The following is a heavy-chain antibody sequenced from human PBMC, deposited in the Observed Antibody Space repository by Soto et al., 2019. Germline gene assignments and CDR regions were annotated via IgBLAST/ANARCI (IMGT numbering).Heavy chain of an antibody. J-gene: IGHJ6*02. CDR3: ARARIVATGAGYYYGMDV. CDR1: GFTFSSYS. V-gene: IGHV3-21*01. CDR2: ISSSSSYI. Sequence: PGGSLRLSCAASGFTFSSYSMNWVRQAPGKGLEWVSSISSSSSYIYYADSVKGRFTISRDNAKNSLYLQMNSLRAEDTAVYYCARARIVATGAGYYYGMDVWGQGTTVTVSS. D-gene: IGHD5-12*01.